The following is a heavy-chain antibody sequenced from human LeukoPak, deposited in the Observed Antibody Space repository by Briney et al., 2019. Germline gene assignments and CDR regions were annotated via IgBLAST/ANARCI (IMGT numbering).Heavy chain of an antibody. CDR1: GYTFTSYG. D-gene: IGHD4-11*01. CDR2: ISAYNGNT. CDR3: ARGINYVDYFDY. J-gene: IGHJ4*02. Sequence: ASVKVSCKASGYTFTSYGISWVRQAPGQGLEWMGWISAYNGNTNYAQKFQGRVTMTRDMSTSTVYMELSSLRSEDTAVYYCARGINYVDYFDYWGQGTLVTVSS. V-gene: IGHV1-18*01.